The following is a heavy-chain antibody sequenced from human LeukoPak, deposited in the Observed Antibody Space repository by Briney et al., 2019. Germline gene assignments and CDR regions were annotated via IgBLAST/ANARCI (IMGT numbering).Heavy chain of an antibody. D-gene: IGHD6-13*01. V-gene: IGHV3-30*04. CDR1: GFTFSSYA. J-gene: IGHJ4*02. CDR3: ASLRISSSYAFDY. Sequence: GGSLRLSCAASGFTFSSYAMHWVRQAPGKGLEWVAVISYDGSNKYYADSVKGRFTISRDNSKNTLYLQMNSLRAEDTAVYYCASLRISSSYAFDYWGQGTLATVSS. CDR2: ISYDGSNK.